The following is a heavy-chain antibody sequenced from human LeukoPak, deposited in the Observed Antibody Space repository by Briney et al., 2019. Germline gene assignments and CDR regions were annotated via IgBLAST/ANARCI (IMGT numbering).Heavy chain of an antibody. V-gene: IGHV4-31*03. CDR2: IYYSGST. CDR3: ARDAYYYDSSGYYFDY. D-gene: IGHD3-22*01. Sequence: SETLSLTCTVSGGSISSGGYYWSWIRQHPGKGLEWIGYIYYSGSTYYNPSLKSRVTTSVDTSKNQFSLKLSSVTAADTAVYYCARDAYYYDSSGYYFDYWGQGTLVTASS. J-gene: IGHJ4*02. CDR1: GGSISSGGYY.